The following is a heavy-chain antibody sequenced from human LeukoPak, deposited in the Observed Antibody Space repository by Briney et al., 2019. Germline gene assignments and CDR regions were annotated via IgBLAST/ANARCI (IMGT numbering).Heavy chain of an antibody. V-gene: IGHV1-2*02. CDR1: GYTFTRYN. Sequence: APVKVSCKASGYTFTRYNINWVRQAPGQGLEWMGWINPNSGGTNYAQKFQGRVTMTRDTSISTAYMELSRLRSDDTAVYYCARDRIVGADTFDYWGQGTLVTVSS. D-gene: IGHD1-26*01. CDR3: ARDRIVGADTFDY. J-gene: IGHJ4*02. CDR2: INPNSGGT.